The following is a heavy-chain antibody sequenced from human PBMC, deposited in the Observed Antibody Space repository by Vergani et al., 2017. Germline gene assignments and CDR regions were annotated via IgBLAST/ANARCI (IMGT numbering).Heavy chain of an antibody. D-gene: IGHD2-2*01. CDR2: IIPIFGTA. J-gene: IGHJ6*03. V-gene: IGHV1-69*01. CDR3: ARAPGDCSSTSCYVDHYYYYYMDV. Sequence: QVQLVQSGAEVKKPGSSVKVSCKASGGTFSSYAISWVRQAPGQGLEWMGGIIPIFGTANYAQKFQGRVTITAEESTSTAYMGLSSLRSEDTAVYYCARAPGDCSSTSCYVDHYYYYYMDVWGKGTTVTVSS. CDR1: GGTFSSYA.